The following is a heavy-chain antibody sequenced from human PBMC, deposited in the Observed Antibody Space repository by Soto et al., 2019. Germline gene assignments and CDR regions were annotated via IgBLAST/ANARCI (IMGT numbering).Heavy chain of an antibody. D-gene: IGHD3-3*01. V-gene: IGHV1-69*13. CDR2: IIPIFGTA. CDR3: ARETSDFWSGYNGMDV. CDR1: GGTFSSYA. Sequence: SVKVSCKASGGTFSSYAISWVRQAPGQGREWMGGIIPIFGTANYAQKFQGRVTITADESTSTAYMELSSLRSEDTAVYYCARETSDFWSGYNGMDVWGQGTTVTVSS. J-gene: IGHJ6*02.